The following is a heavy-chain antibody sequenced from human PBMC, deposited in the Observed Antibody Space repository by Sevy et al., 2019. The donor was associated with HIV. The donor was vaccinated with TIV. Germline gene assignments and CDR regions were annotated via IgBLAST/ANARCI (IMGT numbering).Heavy chain of an antibody. V-gene: IGHV1-18*04. CDR1: GYTFTSYG. CDR3: ARAIVLDYGDYGDAFDI. CDR2: ISAYNGNT. D-gene: IGHD4-17*01. J-gene: IGHJ3*02. Sequence: ASVKVSCKASGYTFTSYGISWVRQAPGQGLEWMGWISAYNGNTNYAQKLQGRVTMTTDTSTSTAYMELRSLRSDDTAVYYCARAIVLDYGDYGDAFDIWGQGTMVTVSS.